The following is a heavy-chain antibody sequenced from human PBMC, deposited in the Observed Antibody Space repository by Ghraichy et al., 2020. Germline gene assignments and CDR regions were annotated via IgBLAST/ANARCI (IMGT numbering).Heavy chain of an antibody. CDR1: GYTFTSYA. J-gene: IGHJ4*02. D-gene: IGHD3-3*01. CDR3: ARDLRDDFWSGYYTPFDY. CDR2: INTNTGNP. V-gene: IGHV7-4-1*02. Sequence: ASVKVSCKASGYTFTSYAMNWVRQAPGQGLEWMGWINTNTGNPTYAQGFTGRFVFSLDTSVSTAYLQISSLKAEDTAVYYCARDLRDDFWSGYYTPFDYWGQGTLVTVSS.